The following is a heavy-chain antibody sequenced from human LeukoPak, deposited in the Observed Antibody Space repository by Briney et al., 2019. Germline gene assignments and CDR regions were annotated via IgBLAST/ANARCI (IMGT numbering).Heavy chain of an antibody. D-gene: IGHD3-22*01. J-gene: IGHJ3*02. CDR3: ARWGYYYDSRGYSNAFDI. V-gene: IGHV3-74*01. Sequence: GGSLRLSCAASGFTFSSYWMHWVRQAPGKGLVWVSRINSDGSSTSYADSVQGRCTISRDNAKNTLYLQMNSLRAEDTAVYYCARWGYYYDSRGYSNAFDIWGQGTMVTVSS. CDR1: GFTFSSYW. CDR2: INSDGSST.